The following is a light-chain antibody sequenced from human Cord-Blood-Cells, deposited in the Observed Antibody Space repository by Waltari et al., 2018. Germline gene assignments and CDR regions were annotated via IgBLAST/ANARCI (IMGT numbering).Light chain of an antibody. Sequence: DIQLTQSPSFLSASVGDRVTITCRASQGISSYLAWYQQKPGKAPKLLIYAASTLQRGGPSRFSGRGSGTEFTLTISSLQPEDFATYYCQQLNSYSFGQGTRLEIK. CDR3: QQLNSYS. V-gene: IGKV1-9*01. J-gene: IGKJ5*01. CDR2: AAS. CDR1: QGISSY.